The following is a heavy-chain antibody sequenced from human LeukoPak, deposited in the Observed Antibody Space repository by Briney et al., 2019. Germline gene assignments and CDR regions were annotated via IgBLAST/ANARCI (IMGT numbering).Heavy chain of an antibody. Sequence: SETLSLTCAVSGGSISSSNWWSWVRQPPGKGLEWIGEIYHSGSTNYNPSLKSRVTISVDKSKNQFSLKLSSVTAADTAVYYCARIPTGYSSGWYVDYWGQGTLVTVSS. CDR1: GGSISSSNW. CDR3: ARIPTGYSSGWYVDY. CDR2: IYHSGST. J-gene: IGHJ4*02. D-gene: IGHD6-19*01. V-gene: IGHV4-4*02.